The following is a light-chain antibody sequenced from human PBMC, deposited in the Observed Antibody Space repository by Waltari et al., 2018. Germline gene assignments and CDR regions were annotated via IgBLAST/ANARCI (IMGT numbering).Light chain of an antibody. J-gene: IGKJ4*01. Sequence: DIVMTQSPDALAVSLGERAAINCKSSQSVVFNSKNKNYKAWYQKKPGHPPKLLIYGASTRDAGVPYRFSGSGSETDFTLTISSLQPEDVAVYYCQQYHSVPFTFGGGTKVEIQ. CDR2: GAS. CDR1: QSVVFNSKNKNY. V-gene: IGKV4-1*01. CDR3: QQYHSVPFT.